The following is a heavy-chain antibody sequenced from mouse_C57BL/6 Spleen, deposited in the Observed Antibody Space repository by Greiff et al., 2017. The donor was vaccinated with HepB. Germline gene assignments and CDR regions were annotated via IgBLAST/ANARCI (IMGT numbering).Heavy chain of an antibody. J-gene: IGHJ3*01. D-gene: IGHD2-3*01. Sequence: VQLQQPGAELVRPGSSVKLSCKASGYTFTSYWMHWVKQRPIQGLEWIGNIDPSDSETHYNQKFKDKATLTVDKSSSTAYMQLSSLTSEDSAVYYCARNDGYLPFAYWGQGTLVTVSA. V-gene: IGHV1-52*01. CDR3: ARNDGYLPFAY. CDR1: GYTFTSYW. CDR2: IDPSDSET.